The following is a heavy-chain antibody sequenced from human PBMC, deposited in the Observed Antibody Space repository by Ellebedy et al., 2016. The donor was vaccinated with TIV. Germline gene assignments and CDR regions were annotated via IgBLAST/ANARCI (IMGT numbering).Heavy chain of an antibody. CDR2: IFGSGGGI. CDR3: AKDRNWGDGDWVFDQ. J-gene: IGHJ4*02. Sequence: GESLKISCAASGFTFSRYAMSWVRQAPGKGLEWVSGIFGSGGGISYADSVKGRFTISRGNSKSMVHLQMNSLRPEDRAVYYCAKDRNWGDGDWVFDQWGQGTLVTVSS. D-gene: IGHD2-21*02. V-gene: IGHV3-23*01. CDR1: GFTFSRYA.